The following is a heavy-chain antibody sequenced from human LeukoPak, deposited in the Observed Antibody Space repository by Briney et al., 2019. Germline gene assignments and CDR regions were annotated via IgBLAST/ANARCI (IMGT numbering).Heavy chain of an antibody. CDR2: ISSSGNTM. V-gene: IGHV3-48*03. Sequence: PGGSLRLSCAASEFIFSRYKMNWVRQAPGKGLEWVSYISSSGNTMYYADSVKGRFTISRDNAKSSLYLQIHSLRAEDTAVYYCARVANQKHYFDYWGQGTLVTVSS. CDR3: ARVANQKHYFDY. D-gene: IGHD2-21*01. CDR1: EFIFSRYK. J-gene: IGHJ4*02.